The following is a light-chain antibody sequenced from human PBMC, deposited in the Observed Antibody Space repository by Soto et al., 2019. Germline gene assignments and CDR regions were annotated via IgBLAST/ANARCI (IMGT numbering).Light chain of an antibody. CDR1: QSVSSSF. CDR2: DAS. J-gene: IGKJ5*01. Sequence: EIVLTQSPGTLSLSPGERATLSCRAIQSVSSSFLAWYQQKPGQAPRLLIYDASSRATGIPARFGGSGSGIDFTLTISSLEPEDFAVYYCQQYNNWPPITFGQGTRLEI. CDR3: QQYNNWPPIT. V-gene: IGKV3-20*01.